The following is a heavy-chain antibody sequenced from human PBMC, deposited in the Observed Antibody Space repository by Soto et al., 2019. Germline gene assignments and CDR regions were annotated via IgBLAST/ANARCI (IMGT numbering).Heavy chain of an antibody. CDR2: IYYSGST. Sequence: SETLSLTCTVSGGSISSYYWSWIRQPPGKGLEWIGYIYYSGSTNYNPSLKSRVTISVDTSKNQFSLKLSSVTAADTAVYYCARDGYSSSWYDYWGQGTLVTVSS. CDR3: ARDGYSSSWYDY. J-gene: IGHJ4*02. D-gene: IGHD6-13*01. CDR1: GGSISSYY. V-gene: IGHV4-59*01.